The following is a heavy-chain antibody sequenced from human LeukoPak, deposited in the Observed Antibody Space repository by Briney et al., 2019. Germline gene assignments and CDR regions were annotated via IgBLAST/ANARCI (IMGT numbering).Heavy chain of an antibody. V-gene: IGHV4-34*01. CDR3: ARESSGRNRFPNYYYYIDV. J-gene: IGHJ6*03. CDR2: INHSGST. D-gene: IGHD6-19*01. Sequence: SETLSLTCAVYGGSFSGYYWSRIRQPPGKGLEWIGEINHSGSTNYNPSLKSRVTISVDTSKNQFSLKLSSVTAADTAVYYCARESSGRNRFPNYYYYIDVWGKGTTVTISS. CDR1: GGSFSGYY.